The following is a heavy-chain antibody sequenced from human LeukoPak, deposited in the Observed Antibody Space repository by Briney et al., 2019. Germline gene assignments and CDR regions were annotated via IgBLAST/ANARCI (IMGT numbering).Heavy chain of an antibody. Sequence: PSETLSLTCTVSGGSISSSSYYWGWIRQPPGKGLEWIKRIYYSGSTSYNPSLRSRVTISEDTSKNQFSLKVSSVTAADTAVYYCARGSDTAAGLYWGQGTLVTVSS. D-gene: IGHD6-13*01. V-gene: IGHV4-39*01. CDR2: IYYSGST. CDR1: GGSISSSSYY. CDR3: ARGSDTAAGLY. J-gene: IGHJ4*02.